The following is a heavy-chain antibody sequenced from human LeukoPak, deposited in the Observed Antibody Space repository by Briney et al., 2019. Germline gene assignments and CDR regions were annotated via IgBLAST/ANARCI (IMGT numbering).Heavy chain of an antibody. Sequence: SVNVSCKASGGTFSSYAISWVRQAPGQGLEWMGGIIPIFGTANYAQKFQGRVTITADESTSTAYMELSSLRSEDTAVYYCARALDYYDSRIPDYYYYYGMDVWGQGTTVTVSS. V-gene: IGHV1-69*13. D-gene: IGHD3-22*01. J-gene: IGHJ6*02. CDR3: ARALDYYDSRIPDYYYYYGMDV. CDR1: GGTFSSYA. CDR2: IIPIFGTA.